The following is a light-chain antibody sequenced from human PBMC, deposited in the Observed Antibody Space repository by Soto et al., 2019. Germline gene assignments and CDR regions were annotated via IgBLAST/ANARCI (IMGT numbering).Light chain of an antibody. CDR1: QSVSNTY. CDR2: DAS. J-gene: IGKJ5*01. V-gene: IGKV3D-20*01. Sequence: EIVLTQSPATLSLSPGERATLSCGASQSVSNTYLAWYQQKPGLAPRLFIYDASTRATGIPDRFSGSGSGTDFTLTISRLESEDFAVYYCQQYASSPITFGQGTRLEIK. CDR3: QQYASSPIT.